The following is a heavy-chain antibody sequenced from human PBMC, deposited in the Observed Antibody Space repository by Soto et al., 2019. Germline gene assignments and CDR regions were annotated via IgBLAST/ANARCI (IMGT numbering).Heavy chain of an antibody. V-gene: IGHV3-33*01. Sequence: PGGSLRLSCAASGFTFSSYGMHWVRQAPGKGLEWVAVIWYDGSNKYYADPVKGRFTISRDNSKNTLYLQMNSLRAEDTAVYYCARGCSGGSCYPYYYYYGMDVWGQGTTVTVSS. CDR1: GFTFSSYG. CDR2: IWYDGSNK. CDR3: ARGCSGGSCYPYYYYYGMDV. D-gene: IGHD2-15*01. J-gene: IGHJ6*02.